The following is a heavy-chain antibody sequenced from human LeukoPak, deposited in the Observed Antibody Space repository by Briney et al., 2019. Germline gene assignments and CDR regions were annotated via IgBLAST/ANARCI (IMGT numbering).Heavy chain of an antibody. V-gene: IGHV5-51*01. Sequence: GESLKISCKGSGYSFTSYWIGWVRQMPGKGLECMGIIYPGDSDTRYSPSFQGQVTISADKSISTAYLQWSSLKASDTAMYYCARRVNAYSSSWYTDYWGQGTLVTVSS. CDR3: ARRVNAYSSSWYTDY. D-gene: IGHD6-13*01. J-gene: IGHJ4*02. CDR2: IYPGDSDT. CDR1: GYSFTSYW.